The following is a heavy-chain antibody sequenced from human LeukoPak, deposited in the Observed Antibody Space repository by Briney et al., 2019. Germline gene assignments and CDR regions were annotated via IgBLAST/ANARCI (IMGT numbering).Heavy chain of an antibody. CDR3: AREGGEAYYYDSSGYYYYDY. V-gene: IGHV1-69*01. J-gene: IGHJ4*02. Sequence: SVKVSCKASGGTFSSYAISWVRQAPGQGLEWMGGIIPIFGTANYAQKFQGRVTITADESTSTAYMELSSLRSEDTAVYYCAREGGEAYYYDSSGYYYYDYWGQGTLVTVSS. D-gene: IGHD3-22*01. CDR1: GGTFSSYA. CDR2: IIPIFGTA.